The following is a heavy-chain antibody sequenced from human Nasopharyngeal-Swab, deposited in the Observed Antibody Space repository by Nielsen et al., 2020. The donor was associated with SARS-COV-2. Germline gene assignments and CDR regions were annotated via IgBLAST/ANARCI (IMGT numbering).Heavy chain of an antibody. CDR1: GFTFSSYW. CDR2: IKQDGSEK. D-gene: IGHD3-10*01. CDR3: ARPSSYYYGSGSSFGPYFDY. V-gene: IGHV3-7*05. J-gene: IGHJ4*02. Sequence: GESLKISCAASGFTFSSYWMSWVRQAPGKGLEWVANIKQDGSEKYYVDSVKGRFTISRDNAKNSLYLQMNILRAEDTAVYYCARPSSYYYGSGSSFGPYFDYWGQGTLVTVSS.